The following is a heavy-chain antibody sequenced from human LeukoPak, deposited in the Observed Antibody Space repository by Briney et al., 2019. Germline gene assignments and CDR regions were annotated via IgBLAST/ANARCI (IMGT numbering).Heavy chain of an antibody. J-gene: IGHJ6*04. CDR1: GGTFSSCA. CDR2: IIPIFGTA. V-gene: IGHV1-69*13. D-gene: IGHD3-10*01. CDR3: HYGSGSYYNVGGYYYYGMDV. Sequence: SVKVSCKASGGTFSSCAISWVRQAPGQGLEWMGGIIPIFGTANYAQKFQGRVTITADESTSTAYMELSSLRSEDTAVYYCHYGSGSYYNVGGYYYYGMDVWGKGTTVTVSS.